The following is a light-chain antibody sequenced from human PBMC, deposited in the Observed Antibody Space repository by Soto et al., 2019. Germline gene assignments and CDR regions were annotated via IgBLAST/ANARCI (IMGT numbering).Light chain of an antibody. CDR2: DAS. J-gene: IGKJ4*01. Sequence: DIQMSQSPSTLSASVGDRVTTTCRASYSISSWLAWYQQRPGRAPQLLIYDASTLETGVPSRFSGGGSGTEFTLTITSLQPDDFATYHCQQYHTYLTFGGGTKVDI. V-gene: IGKV1-5*01. CDR3: QQYHTYLT. CDR1: YSISSW.